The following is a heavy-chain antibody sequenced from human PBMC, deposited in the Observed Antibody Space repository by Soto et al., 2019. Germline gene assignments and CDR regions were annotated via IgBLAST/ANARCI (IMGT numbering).Heavy chain of an antibody. J-gene: IGHJ6*02. CDR1: EFTFNNYW. D-gene: IGHD3-3*01. Sequence: EVQLVESGGGLVQPGGSLRLSCAASEFTFNNYWMHWVRQVPGKGLEWVSRINTDGSTTNYADSVMGRFTISRDNADNTVYLKMNSLRAEDTAVYYCARGISLKYGLDGWGQGATVTVSS. CDR3: ARGISLKYGLDG. CDR2: INTDGSTT. V-gene: IGHV3-74*01.